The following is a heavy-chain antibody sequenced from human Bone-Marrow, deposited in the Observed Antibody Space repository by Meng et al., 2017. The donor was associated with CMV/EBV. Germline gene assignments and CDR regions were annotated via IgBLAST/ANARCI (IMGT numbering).Heavy chain of an antibody. D-gene: IGHD3-10*01. CDR1: GYTFSNYD. J-gene: IGHJ4*02. CDR3: ARDRRGCGESLDY. V-gene: IGHV1-18*01. CDR2: ISAYNGNT. Sequence: ASVTVSCKASGYTFSNYDINWVRQAPGQGLDWMGWISAYNGNTNYAQKLQGRVTMTTDTCTSTAYMEPRSLRSDDTAVYYCARDRRGCGESLDYWGQGTLVTVSS.